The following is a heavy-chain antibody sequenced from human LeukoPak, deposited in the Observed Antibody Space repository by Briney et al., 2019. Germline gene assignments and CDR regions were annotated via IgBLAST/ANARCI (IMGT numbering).Heavy chain of an antibody. CDR2: IYTSGST. D-gene: IGHD3-3*01. Sequence: SETLSLTCIVSGGSISSCYWSWIRQPAGKGLEWIGRIYTSGSTKYNPSLKSRVSMSVDTSKNQFSLKLSSVTAADTAVYYCAREIFGARAFEYWGQGILVTVSS. CDR1: GGSISSCY. J-gene: IGHJ4*02. V-gene: IGHV4-4*07. CDR3: AREIFGARAFEY.